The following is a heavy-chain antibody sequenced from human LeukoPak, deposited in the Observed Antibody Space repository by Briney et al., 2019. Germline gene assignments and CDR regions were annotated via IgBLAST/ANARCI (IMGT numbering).Heavy chain of an antibody. Sequence: SETLSLTCTVSGGSISSSSYYWGWIRQPPGKGLEWIGSIYYSGSTYYNPSLKGRVTISVDTSKNQFSLKLSSVTAADTAVYYCARASGWTGGLDYWGQGTLVTVSS. V-gene: IGHV4-39*07. J-gene: IGHJ4*02. CDR2: IYYSGST. CDR3: ARASGWTGGLDY. CDR1: GGSISSSSYY. D-gene: IGHD6-19*01.